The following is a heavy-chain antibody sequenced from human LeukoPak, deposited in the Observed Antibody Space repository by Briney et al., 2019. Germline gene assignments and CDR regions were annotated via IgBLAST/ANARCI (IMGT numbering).Heavy chain of an antibody. V-gene: IGHV4-59*01. Sequence: PSETLSLTCTVSGGSISSYYWSWLRPPPGKGLEWMGNIYYSRSTNYNPSLKRRVTISVDTSKNQFSLKLSSVTAADTAVYYCASFRGAVGEIVYWGQGTLVTVSS. CDR3: ASFRGAVGEIVY. J-gene: IGHJ4*02. CDR1: GGSISSYY. CDR2: IYYSRST. D-gene: IGHD3-16*01.